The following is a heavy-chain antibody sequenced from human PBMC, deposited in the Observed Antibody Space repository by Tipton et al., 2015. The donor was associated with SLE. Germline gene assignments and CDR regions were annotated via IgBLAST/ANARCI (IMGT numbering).Heavy chain of an antibody. V-gene: IGHV4-38-2*01. CDR1: GYSISSGYY. CDR2: IYHSGST. Sequence: TLSLTCAVSGYSISSGYYWGWIRQPPGKGLEWIGSIYHSGSTYYNPSLKSRVTISVDTSKNQFSLKPSSVTAADTAVYYCARAPGDGAAFDIWGQGTMVTVSS. J-gene: IGHJ3*02. D-gene: IGHD3-10*01. CDR3: ARAPGDGAAFDI.